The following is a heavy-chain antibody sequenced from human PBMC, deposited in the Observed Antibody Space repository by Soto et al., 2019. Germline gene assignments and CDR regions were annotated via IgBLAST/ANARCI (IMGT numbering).Heavy chain of an antibody. CDR1: GGSVSSGSYY. D-gene: IGHD6-6*01. CDR3: AREVAARPYWYFHL. CDR2: IYYSGST. Sequence: QVQLQESGPGLVKPSETLSLTCTVSGGSVSSGSYYWSWIRQPPGKGLEWIGYIYYSGSTNYNPSLTSRVAISVDTSKIQFSLKLSSVTAADPAVYYCAREVAARPYWYFHLWGRGTLVTVS. J-gene: IGHJ2*01. V-gene: IGHV4-61*01.